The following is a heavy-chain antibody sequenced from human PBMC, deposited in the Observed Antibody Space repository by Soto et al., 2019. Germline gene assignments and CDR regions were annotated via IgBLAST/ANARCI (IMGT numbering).Heavy chain of an antibody. J-gene: IGHJ3*02. Sequence: ESGGGLIQPGGSLRLSCAASGFTVSSNYMSWVRQAPGKGLEWVSVIYSGGSTYYADSVKGRFTISRDNSKNTLYLQMNSLRAEDTAVYYCARYSSSWFDAFDIWGQGTMVTVSS. CDR3: ARYSSSWFDAFDI. D-gene: IGHD6-13*01. V-gene: IGHV3-53*01. CDR1: GFTVSSNY. CDR2: IYSGGST.